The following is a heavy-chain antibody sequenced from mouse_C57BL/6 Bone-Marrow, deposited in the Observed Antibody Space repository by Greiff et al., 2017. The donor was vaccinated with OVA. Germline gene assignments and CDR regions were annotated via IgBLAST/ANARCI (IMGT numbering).Heavy chain of an antibody. CDR1: GYAFSSSW. CDR3: ARYIRNYYGSRGSMDY. CDR2: LYPGDGDT. D-gene: IGHD1-1*01. Sequence: VKLMESGPELVKPGASVKISCKASGYAFSSSWMNWVKPRPGKGLEWIGRLYPGDGDTNYNGKFKGKATLPADKSSSTAYMQLSSLTSEDSAVYFCARYIRNYYGSRGSMDYWGQGTSVTVSS. J-gene: IGHJ4*01. V-gene: IGHV1-82*01.